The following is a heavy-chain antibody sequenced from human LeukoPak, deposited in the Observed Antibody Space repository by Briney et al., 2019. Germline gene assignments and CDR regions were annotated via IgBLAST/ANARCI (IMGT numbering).Heavy chain of an antibody. CDR2: ISYDGSNK. D-gene: IGHD3-22*01. CDR1: GFTFSSYD. J-gene: IGHJ4*02. CDR3: ARDSPYDSLDY. Sequence: GRSLRLSCAASGFTFSSYDMHWVRQAPGKGLEWVAVISYDGSNKYYADSVKGRFTISRDNSKNTLYLQMNSLRAEDTAVYYCARDSPYDSLDYWGQGTLVTVSS. V-gene: IGHV3-30-3*01.